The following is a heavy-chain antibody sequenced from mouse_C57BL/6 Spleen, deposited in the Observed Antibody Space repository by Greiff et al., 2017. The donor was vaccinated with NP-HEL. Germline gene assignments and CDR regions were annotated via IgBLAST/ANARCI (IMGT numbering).Heavy chain of an antibody. J-gene: IGHJ2*01. V-gene: IGHV1-39*01. CDR3: ARIDYYGSSYYFDY. CDR2: INPNYGTT. Sequence: VQLQQSGPELVKPGASVKISCKASGYSFTDYNMNWVKQSNGKSLEWIGVINPNYGTTSYNQKFKGKATLTVDQSSSTAYMQLNSLTSEDSAVYSCARIDYYGSSYYFDYWGQGTTLTVSS. D-gene: IGHD1-1*01. CDR1: GYSFTDYN.